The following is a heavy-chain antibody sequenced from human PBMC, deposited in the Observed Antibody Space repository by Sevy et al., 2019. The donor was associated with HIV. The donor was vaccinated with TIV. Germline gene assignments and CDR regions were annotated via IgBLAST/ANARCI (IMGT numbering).Heavy chain of an antibody. J-gene: IGHJ4*02. Sequence: ASVKVSCKVSGYTLTELSMHWVRQAPGKGLEWMGSVDPEEGERIYAQKFQGRVTLTEDTSADTAYMELSSLRSEDTAIYYCAATKDYYDSSGYPFDYWGQGTLVTVSS. CDR2: VDPEEGER. CDR3: AATKDYYDSSGYPFDY. D-gene: IGHD3-22*01. CDR1: GYTLTELS. V-gene: IGHV1-24*01.